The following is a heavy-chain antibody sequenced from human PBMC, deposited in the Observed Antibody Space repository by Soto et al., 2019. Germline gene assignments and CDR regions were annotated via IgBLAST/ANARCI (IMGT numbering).Heavy chain of an antibody. D-gene: IGHD3-22*01. Sequence: SETLSLTCTVSGGSIRSYYWSWIRQPPGKGLEWSGYIYYSGGTNYNPSLNSRVTISVDTSKNQFSLKLTSVTAADTAVYFCTRGGIYYYDSSGYYDYWGQGALVTVSS. CDR1: GGSIRSYY. J-gene: IGHJ4*02. CDR2: IYYSGGT. CDR3: TRGGIYYYDSSGYYDY. V-gene: IGHV4-59*01.